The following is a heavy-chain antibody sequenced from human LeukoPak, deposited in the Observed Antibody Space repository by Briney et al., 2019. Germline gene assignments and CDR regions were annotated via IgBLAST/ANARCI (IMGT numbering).Heavy chain of an antibody. V-gene: IGHV2-5*02. J-gene: IGHJ4*02. CDR1: GFSLRTSGVG. D-gene: IGHD6-19*01. CDR2: IYWDDDK. Sequence: SSPTLVNPTQTLTLTCTFSGFSLRTSGVGVRWIRQPPGKALEWLSLIYWDDDKRYSPSLKSRLTITKDTSKNQVVLTMTNMDPVDTATYYCAHSKAVAGLNNFDYWGQGTLVTVSS. CDR3: AHSKAVAGLNNFDY.